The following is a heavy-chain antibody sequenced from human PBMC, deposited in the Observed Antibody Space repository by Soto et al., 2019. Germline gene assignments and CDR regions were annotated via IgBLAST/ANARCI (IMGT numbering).Heavy chain of an antibody. CDR1: GFSFSNYG. CDR2: IWNDGSNK. V-gene: IGHV3-33*01. Sequence: QTGGSLRLSCAASGFSFSNYGMYWVRQAPGKGLEWVAVIWNDGSNKYYADSVKGRFTISRDNSKNTLYLQMNSLRAEDTAVYYCVRALANDCSSTSCYPYGMDVWGQGTTVTVSS. CDR3: VRALANDCSSTSCYPYGMDV. J-gene: IGHJ6*02. D-gene: IGHD2-2*01.